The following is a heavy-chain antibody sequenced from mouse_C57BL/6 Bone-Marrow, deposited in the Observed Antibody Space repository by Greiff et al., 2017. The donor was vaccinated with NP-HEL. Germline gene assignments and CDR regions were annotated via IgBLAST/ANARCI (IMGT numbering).Heavy chain of an antibody. CDR2: IRNKANNHAT. Sequence: EVKVEESGGGLVQPGGSMKLSCAASGFTFGDAWMDWVRQSPEKGLEWVAEIRNKANNHATYYAESVKGRFTISRDDSKSSVYLQMNSLRAEDTGIYYCTRPPTVVLYWYFDVWGTGTTVTVSS. D-gene: IGHD1-1*01. CDR1: GFTFGDAW. V-gene: IGHV6-6*01. J-gene: IGHJ1*03. CDR3: TRPPTVVLYWYFDV.